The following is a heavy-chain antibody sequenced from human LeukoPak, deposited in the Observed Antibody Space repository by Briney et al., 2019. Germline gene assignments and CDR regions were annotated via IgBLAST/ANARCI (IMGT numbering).Heavy chain of an antibody. Sequence: GGSLRLSCAASGFTFSSYDMHWVRQATGKGLEWVSAISTAGDTYYPGSVKGRFTVSRDNAKNSLLLQMNSLRAEDTALYYCARGYSRAAFDIWGQGTMVTVSS. CDR2: ISTAGDT. V-gene: IGHV3-13*01. D-gene: IGHD2-15*01. CDR3: ARGYSRAAFDI. CDR1: GFTFSSYD. J-gene: IGHJ3*02.